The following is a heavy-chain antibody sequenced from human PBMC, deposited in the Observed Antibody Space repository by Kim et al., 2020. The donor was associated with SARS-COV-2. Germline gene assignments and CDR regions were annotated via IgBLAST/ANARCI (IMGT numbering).Heavy chain of an antibody. J-gene: IGHJ4*02. V-gene: IGHV4-34*01. CDR1: GGSFSGYY. CDR3: AREQVTTDKSPNFDY. D-gene: IGHD4-17*01. Sequence: SETLSLTCAVYGGSFSGYYWSWIRQPPGKGLEWIGEINHSGSTNYNPSLKSRVTISVDTSKNQFSLKLSSVTAADTAVYYCAREQVTTDKSPNFDYWGQGTLVTVSS. CDR2: INHSGST.